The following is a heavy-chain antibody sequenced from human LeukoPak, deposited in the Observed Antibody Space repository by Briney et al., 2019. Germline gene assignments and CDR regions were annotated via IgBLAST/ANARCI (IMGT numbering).Heavy chain of an antibody. Sequence: GVSLTLLCAASGFTFCCYAVIWLPHAPGKGLEGVSNISGSGGSTYYAVCVRAKFTISRDNSKNTRYLHMNSLRDEDTAVYYCAKEEWLLAVYFDYWGEGTLVTVSS. CDR2: ISGSGGST. CDR3: AKEEWLLAVYFDY. V-gene: IGHV3-23*01. J-gene: IGHJ4*02. CDR1: GFTFCCYA. D-gene: IGHD3-3*01.